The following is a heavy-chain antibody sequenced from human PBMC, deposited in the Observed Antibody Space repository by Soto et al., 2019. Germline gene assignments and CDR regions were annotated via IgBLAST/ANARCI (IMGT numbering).Heavy chain of an antibody. CDR1: GYAFTTYA. D-gene: IGHD6-19*01. CDR2: INAANGNT. CDR3: ATPGDGWYYYFDY. J-gene: IGHJ4*02. V-gene: IGHV1-3*01. Sequence: ASVKVSCKASGYAFTTYAMHWVRQAPGQRLEWMGWINAANGNTKYSQKFQGRITITRDTSASTAYMELSSLRSEDTAVYYCATPGDGWYYYFDYWGQGTLVTVS.